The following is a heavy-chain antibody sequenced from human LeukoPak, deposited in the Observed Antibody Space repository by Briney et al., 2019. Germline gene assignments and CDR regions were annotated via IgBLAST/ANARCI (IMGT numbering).Heavy chain of an antibody. D-gene: IGHD4-17*01. Sequence: PSETLSLTCTVSGGSISSYYWSWIRQPAGKGLEWIGRIYSSGNTNYNPSLKSRVTLSVDTPKNQFSLKLGSVTAADTAVYYCARGADYGDLYFDYWGRGALVTVSS. J-gene: IGHJ4*02. CDR1: GGSISSYY. V-gene: IGHV4-4*07. CDR3: ARGADYGDLYFDY. CDR2: IYSSGNT.